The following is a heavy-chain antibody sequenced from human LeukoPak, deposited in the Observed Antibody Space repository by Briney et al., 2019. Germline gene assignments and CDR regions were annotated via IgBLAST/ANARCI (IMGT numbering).Heavy chain of an antibody. D-gene: IGHD3-22*01. CDR1: GFDFSKYT. CDR3: ARDRLGYYDSSGYYFYFDY. Sequence: PGGSLRLSCAASGFDFSKYTMSWVRQAPGKGLEWVSVIYSGGSTYYADSVKGRFTISRDNSKNTLYLQMNSLRAEDTAVYYCARDRLGYYDSSGYYFYFDYWGQGTLVTVSS. J-gene: IGHJ4*02. V-gene: IGHV3-66*01. CDR2: IYSGGST.